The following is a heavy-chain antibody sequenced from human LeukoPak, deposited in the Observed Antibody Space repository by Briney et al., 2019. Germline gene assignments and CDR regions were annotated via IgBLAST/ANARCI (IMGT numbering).Heavy chain of an antibody. D-gene: IGHD3-22*01. CDR1: GGSFSGCY. J-gene: IGHJ4*02. CDR3: ARGYFDSSGEFDY. CDR2: IYSGGST. Sequence: ETLSLTCAVYGGSFSGCYWSWVRQAPGKGLEWVSIIYSGGSTYYADSVKDRFTISRDNSKNTLYLQMNSLRAEDTAMYYCARGYFDSSGEFDYWGQGTLVTVSS. V-gene: IGHV3-66*01.